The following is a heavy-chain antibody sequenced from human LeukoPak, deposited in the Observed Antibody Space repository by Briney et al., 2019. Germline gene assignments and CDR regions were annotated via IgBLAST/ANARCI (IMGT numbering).Heavy chain of an antibody. J-gene: IGHJ5*02. Sequence: SETLSLTCAVYGGSFSGYYWSWIRQPPGKGLEWIGEINHSGSTNYNPSLKSRVTISVDTSKNQFSLKLSSVTAAGTAVYYCARGIAAAGFNWFDPWGQGTLVTVSS. CDR3: ARGIAAAGFNWFDP. CDR2: INHSGST. V-gene: IGHV4-34*01. CDR1: GGSFSGYY. D-gene: IGHD6-13*01.